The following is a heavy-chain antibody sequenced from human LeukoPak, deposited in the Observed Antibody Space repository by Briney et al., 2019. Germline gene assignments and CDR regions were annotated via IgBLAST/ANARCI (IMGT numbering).Heavy chain of an antibody. V-gene: IGHV4-30-4*08. CDR2: IYYSGST. CDR3: ARAYCSSTSCYTDYYYMDV. D-gene: IGHD2-2*02. CDR1: AGSISSGDYY. Sequence: SETLSLTCTVSAGSISSGDYYWSWIRQPRGKGLERIGYIYYSGSTYYNPSLKSRVTVSVDTSKNQFSLKLSSVTAADTAVYYCARAYCSSTSCYTDYYYMDVWGKGTTVTVSS. J-gene: IGHJ6*03.